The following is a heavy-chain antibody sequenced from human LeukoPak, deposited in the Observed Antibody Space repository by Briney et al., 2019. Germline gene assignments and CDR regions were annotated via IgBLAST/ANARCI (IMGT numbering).Heavy chain of an antibody. J-gene: IGHJ4*02. Sequence: SETLSLTCTVSGGSVSSGSYYWSWIRQTPGKGLEWIGYIYYSGSTNYNPSLKSRVTISVDTSKNQFSLKLSSVTAADTAVYYCARLRAQGRNFDYWGQGTLVTVSS. CDR2: IYYSGST. D-gene: IGHD6-6*01. CDR1: GGSVSSGSYY. V-gene: IGHV4-61*01. CDR3: ARLRAQGRNFDY.